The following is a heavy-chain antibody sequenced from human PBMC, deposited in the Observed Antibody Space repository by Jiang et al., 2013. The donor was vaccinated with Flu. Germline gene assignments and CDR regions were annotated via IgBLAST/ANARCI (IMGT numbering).Heavy chain of an antibody. D-gene: IGHD5-18*01. CDR2: INPDSDGT. Sequence: GAEVKKPGASVKVSCKTSGYTFSAYYMHWVRQAPGQGLEWLGWINPDSDGTNYAQKFQGRVTMTRDTSASTVYMELSRLTSDDTAVYFCARDGYDYWGQGTLVTVSS. CDR3: ARDGYDY. J-gene: IGHJ4*02. CDR1: GYTFSAYY. V-gene: IGHV1-2*02.